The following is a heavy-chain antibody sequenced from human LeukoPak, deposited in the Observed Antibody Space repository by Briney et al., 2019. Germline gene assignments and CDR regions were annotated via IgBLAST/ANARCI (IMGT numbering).Heavy chain of an antibody. J-gene: IGHJ4*02. CDR3: AKVRAPSGWFNSDY. V-gene: IGHV3-53*01. Sequence: GGSLRLSCAASGFTVSSNYMSWVRQAPGKGLEWVSVIYSGGSTYYADSVKGRFTISRDNSKNTLYLQMNSLRVEDTAAYYCAKVRAPSGWFNSDYWAREPWSPSPQ. CDR2: IYSGGST. D-gene: IGHD6-19*01. CDR1: GFTVSSNY.